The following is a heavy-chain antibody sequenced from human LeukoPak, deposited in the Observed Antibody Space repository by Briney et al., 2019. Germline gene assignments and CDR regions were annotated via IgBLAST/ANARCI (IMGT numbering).Heavy chain of an antibody. CDR1: GFTFSNYA. J-gene: IGHJ3*02. CDR3: ARDFRAGGVTSKAFDI. CDR2: ISCDGSNK. V-gene: IGHV3-30*04. D-gene: IGHD3-16*01. Sequence: GRSLRLSCAASGFTFSNYAIHWVCQAPGKGLEWVAVISCDGSNKYYADSVKGRFTISRDNSRNTLYLQMNSLRAEDTAVYYCARDFRAGGVTSKAFDIWGQGTMVTASS.